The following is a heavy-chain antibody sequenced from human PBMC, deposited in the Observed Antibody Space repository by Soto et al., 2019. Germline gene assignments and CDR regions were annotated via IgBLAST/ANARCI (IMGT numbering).Heavy chain of an antibody. Sequence: SETLSLTCTVSGGTISSGVYYWSWIRQHPGKGLEWIGYIYYSGSTNYNPSLKSRVTISVDTSKNQFSLKLTSVTAADTAVYYRARDKITGLFDYWGQGTLVTVSS. CDR3: ARDKITGLFDY. J-gene: IGHJ4*02. D-gene: IGHD2-8*02. CDR1: GGTISSGVYY. CDR2: IYYSGST. V-gene: IGHV4-31*03.